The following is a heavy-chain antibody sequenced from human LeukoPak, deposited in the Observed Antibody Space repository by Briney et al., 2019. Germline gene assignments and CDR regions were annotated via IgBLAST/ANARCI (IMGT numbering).Heavy chain of an antibody. Sequence: SETLSLTCTVSGGSISSYYWSWIRQPPGKGLEWIGYIYYSGSTNYNPSLKSRVTISVDTSKNQFSLKLSSVTAADTAVYYCARVSDRGYSYGNFYYYYYMDVWGKGTTVTVSS. J-gene: IGHJ6*03. V-gene: IGHV4-59*12. CDR1: GGSISSYY. CDR2: IYYSGST. CDR3: ARVSDRGYSYGNFYYYYYMDV. D-gene: IGHD5-18*01.